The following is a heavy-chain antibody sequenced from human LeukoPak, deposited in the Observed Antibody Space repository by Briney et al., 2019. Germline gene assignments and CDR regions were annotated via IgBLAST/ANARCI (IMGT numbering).Heavy chain of an antibody. J-gene: IGHJ4*02. CDR2: INHSGST. CDR1: GGSFSGYY. CDR3: ARLSWYGGYFDY. D-gene: IGHD6-13*01. Sequence: PSETLSLTCAVYGGSFSGYYWSWIRQPPGKGLEWIGEINHSGSTNYNPSLKSRVTISVDTSKNQFSLKLSSVTAADTAVYYCARLSWYGGYFDYWGQGTLVTVSS. V-gene: IGHV4-34*01.